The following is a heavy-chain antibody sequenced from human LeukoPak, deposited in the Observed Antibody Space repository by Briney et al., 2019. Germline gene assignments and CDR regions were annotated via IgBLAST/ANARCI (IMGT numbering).Heavy chain of an antibody. Sequence: ASVKVSCKASGYTFTGYYMHWVRQAPGQGLEWMGWINPNSGGTNYAQKFQGRVTMTRDTSISTAYMELSRLRSDDTAVYYCARDRLGYCSSTSCFRFDPWGQGTPVTVSS. J-gene: IGHJ5*02. CDR1: GYTFTGYY. V-gene: IGHV1-2*02. CDR2: INPNSGGT. D-gene: IGHD2-2*01. CDR3: ARDRLGYCSSTSCFRFDP.